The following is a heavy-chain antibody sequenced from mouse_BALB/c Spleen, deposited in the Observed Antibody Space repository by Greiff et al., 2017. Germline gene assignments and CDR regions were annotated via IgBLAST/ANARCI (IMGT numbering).Heavy chain of an antibody. V-gene: IGHV1-54*01. CDR2: INPGSGGT. D-gene: IGHD3-1*01. Sequence: VQLQQSGAELVRPGTSVKVSCKASGYAFTNYLIEWVKQRPGQGLEWIGVINPGSGGTNYNEKFKGKATLTADKSSSTAYMQLSSLTSDDSAVYFCARSGYEPYYYAMDYWGQGTSVTVSS. CDR1: GYAFTNYL. J-gene: IGHJ4*01. CDR3: ARSGYEPYYYAMDY.